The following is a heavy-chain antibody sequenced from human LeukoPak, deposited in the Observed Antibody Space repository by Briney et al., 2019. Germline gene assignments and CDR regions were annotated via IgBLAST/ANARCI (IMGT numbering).Heavy chain of an antibody. CDR3: AREHVDIVATIPPYFDY. CDR2: IYPGDSDT. J-gene: IGHJ4*02. CDR1: GYSFTSYW. Sequence: GESLKISCKGSGYSFTSYWIGWVRQMPGKGLEWMGIIYPGDSDTRYSPSFQGQVTISADKSISTAYLQWSSLKASDTATYYCAREHVDIVATIPPYFDYWGQGTLVTVSS. V-gene: IGHV5-51*01. D-gene: IGHD5-12*01.